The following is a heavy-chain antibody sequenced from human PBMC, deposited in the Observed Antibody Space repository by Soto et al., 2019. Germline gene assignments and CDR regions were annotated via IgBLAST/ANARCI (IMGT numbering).Heavy chain of an antibody. V-gene: IGHV1-3*01. CDR2: INAGNGNT. CDR1: GYTFTSYA. Sequence: ASVKVSCKASGYTFTSYAMHWVRQAPGQRLEWMGWINAGNGNTKYSQKFQGRVTITRDTSASTAYMELSSLRSEDTAVYYCARDGVSRGYFDYGMDVWGQGTTVTVSS. D-gene: IGHD3-22*01. J-gene: IGHJ6*02. CDR3: ARDGVSRGYFDYGMDV.